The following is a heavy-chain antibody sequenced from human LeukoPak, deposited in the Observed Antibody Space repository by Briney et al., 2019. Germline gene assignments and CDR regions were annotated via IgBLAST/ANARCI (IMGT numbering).Heavy chain of an antibody. CDR3: ASWGAYYYDSSGYPREIDY. CDR2: IYYSGST. D-gene: IGHD3-22*01. J-gene: IGHJ4*02. CDR1: GGSISSSSYY. Sequence: SETLSLTCTVSGGSISSSSYYWGWIRQPPGKGLEWIGSIYYSGSTYYNPSLKSRVTISVDTPKNQFSLKLSSVTAADTAVYYCASWGAYYYDSSGYPREIDYWGQGTLVTVSS. V-gene: IGHV4-39*01.